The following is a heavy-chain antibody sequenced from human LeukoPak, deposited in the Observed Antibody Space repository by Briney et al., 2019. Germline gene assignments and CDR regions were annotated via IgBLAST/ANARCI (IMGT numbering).Heavy chain of an antibody. CDR3: AKDLIAAKTPWFDP. D-gene: IGHD6-13*01. CDR1: GFTFSSYG. Sequence: PGGSLRLSCAASGFTFSSYGMHWVRQAPGKGLEWVAFIRYDGSNKYYADSVKGRFTISRDNSKNTLYLQMNSLRAEDTAVYYCAKDLIAAKTPWFDPWGQGTLVTVSS. J-gene: IGHJ5*02. CDR2: IRYDGSNK. V-gene: IGHV3-30*02.